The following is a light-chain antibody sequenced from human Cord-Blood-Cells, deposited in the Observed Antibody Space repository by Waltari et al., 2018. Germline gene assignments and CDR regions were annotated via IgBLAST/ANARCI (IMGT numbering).Light chain of an antibody. J-gene: IGKJ1*01. V-gene: IGKV1-5*01. CDR1: QSISSW. CDR2: DAS. CDR3: QQYNSYRT. Sequence: DIPMALSPSPLSASVGDRVTITCRASQSISSWLAWYQQKPGKAPKLLIYDASSLESGVPSRFSGSGSGTEFTLTISSLQPDDFATYYCQQYNSYRTFGQGTKVKIK.